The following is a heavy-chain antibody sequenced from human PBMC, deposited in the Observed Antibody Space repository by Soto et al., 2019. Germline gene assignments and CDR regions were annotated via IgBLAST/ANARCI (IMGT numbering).Heavy chain of an antibody. CDR2: MNPYNGNT. D-gene: IGHD5-18*01. CDR3: ERGPGDLGYLDF. J-gene: IGHJ4*02. V-gene: IGHV1-8*01. Sequence: QVQLVQSGAEVKRPGASVKVSCRASGYTFTGYDINWVRQAPGQGLECMGWMNPYNGNTGYAQNFQGSVTMTRNTSTSTAYMELSSLTSDDTAVYYCERGPGDLGYLDFWGQGALVTVSS. CDR1: GYTFTGYD.